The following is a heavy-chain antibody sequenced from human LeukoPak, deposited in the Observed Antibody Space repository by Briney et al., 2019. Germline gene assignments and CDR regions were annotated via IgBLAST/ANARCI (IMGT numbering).Heavy chain of an antibody. CDR1: GYTFTGYY. V-gene: IGHV1-2*02. CDR2: INPNSGGT. CDR3: ARDRRKLLWFGGFDP. D-gene: IGHD3-10*01. Sequence: GASVKVSCKASGYTFTGYYMHWVRQAPGQGLEWMGWINPNSGGTNYVQKFQGRVTMTRDTSISTAYMELSRLRSDDTAVYYCARDRRKLLWFGGFDPWGQGTLVTVSS. J-gene: IGHJ5*02.